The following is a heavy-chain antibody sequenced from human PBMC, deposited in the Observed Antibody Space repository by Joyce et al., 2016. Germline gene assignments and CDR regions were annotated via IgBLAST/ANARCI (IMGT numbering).Heavy chain of an antibody. CDR1: GFTVSSNY. V-gene: IGHV3-53*01. D-gene: IGHD4-17*01. Sequence: EVQLVESGGGLIQPGGSLRLSCAASGFTVSSNYVSWVRQAPGKGLEWVSIIYSGGSGGSTYYADSGKGRFTIAKDNSKNTLYLQMNSLRAEDTAVYYCARSLAYDYGDYIFNYWGQGTLVTVSS. J-gene: IGHJ4*02. CDR3: ARSLAYDYGDYIFNY. CDR2: IYSGGSGGST.